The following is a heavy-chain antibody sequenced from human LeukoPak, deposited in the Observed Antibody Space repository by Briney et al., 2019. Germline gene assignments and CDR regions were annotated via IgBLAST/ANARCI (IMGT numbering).Heavy chain of an antibody. CDR1: GFTFSSYA. V-gene: IGHV3-23*01. Sequence: GGSLRLSCAASGFTFSSYAMSWVRQAPGKGLEWVSAISGSGGSTYYADSVKGWFTISRDNSKNTLYLQMNSLRAEDTAVYYCAKSPGYSYGIDYWGQGTLVTVSS. CDR3: AKSPGYSYGIDY. D-gene: IGHD5-18*01. J-gene: IGHJ4*02. CDR2: ISGSGGST.